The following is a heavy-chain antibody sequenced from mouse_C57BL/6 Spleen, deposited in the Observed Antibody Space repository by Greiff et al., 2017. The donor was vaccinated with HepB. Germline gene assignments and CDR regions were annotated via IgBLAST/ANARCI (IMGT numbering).Heavy chain of an antibody. CDR3: ARSPLYSNYGRWFAY. J-gene: IGHJ3*01. V-gene: IGHV1-39*01. CDR2: INPNYGTT. Sequence: EVQLVESGPELVKPGASVKISCKASGYSFTDYNMNWVKQSNGKSLEWIGVINPNYGTTSYNQKFKGKATLTVDQSSSTAYMQLNSLTSEDSAVYYCARSPLYSNYGRWFAYWGQGTLVTVSA. D-gene: IGHD2-5*01. CDR1: GYSFTDYN.